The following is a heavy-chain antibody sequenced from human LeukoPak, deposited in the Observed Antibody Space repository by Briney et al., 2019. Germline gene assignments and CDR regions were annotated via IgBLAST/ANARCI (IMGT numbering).Heavy chain of an antibody. CDR2: ISSSSSYI. V-gene: IGHV3-21*01. CDR3: ARDQDYDIFTGYTAYYYGMDV. Sequence: GGSLRLSCAASGFTFSSYSMNWVRQAPGKGLEWVSSISSSSSYIYYADSVKGRFTISRDNAKNSLYLQMNSLRAEDTAVYYCARDQDYDIFTGYTAYYYGMDVWGQGTTVTVSS. CDR1: GFTFSSYS. J-gene: IGHJ6*02. D-gene: IGHD3-9*01.